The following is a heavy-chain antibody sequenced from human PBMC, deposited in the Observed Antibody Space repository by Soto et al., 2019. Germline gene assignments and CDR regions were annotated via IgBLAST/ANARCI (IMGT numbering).Heavy chain of an antibody. Sequence: QVQLVQSGAEVKKPGSSVKVSCKASGGTFSSYTISWVRQAPGQGLECMGRIIPILGIANYAQKFQGRVTITADKSTSKAYMELSSLRSEDTAVYYCARTPYDSSARAYPPYWYCDLWGRGTLVTVSS. J-gene: IGHJ2*01. D-gene: IGHD3-22*01. CDR2: IIPILGIA. CDR3: ARTPYDSSARAYPPYWYCDL. V-gene: IGHV1-69*02. CDR1: GGTFSSYT.